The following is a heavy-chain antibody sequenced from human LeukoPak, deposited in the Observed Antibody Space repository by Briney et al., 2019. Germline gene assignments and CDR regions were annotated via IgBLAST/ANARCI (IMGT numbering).Heavy chain of an antibody. J-gene: IGHJ4*02. CDR1: GGSISSYY. CDR2: IYYSGST. Sequence: TSETLSLTCTVSGGSISSYYWSWIRQPPGKGLEWIGYIYYSGSTNYNPSLKSRVTISVDTSKNQFSLKLSSVTAADTAVYYCARMPTAIAAQDYWGQGTPVTVSS. V-gene: IGHV4-59*12. D-gene: IGHD6-6*01. CDR3: ARMPTAIAAQDY.